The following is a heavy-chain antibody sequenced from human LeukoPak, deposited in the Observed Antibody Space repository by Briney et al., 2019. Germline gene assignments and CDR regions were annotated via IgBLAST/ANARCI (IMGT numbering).Heavy chain of an antibody. CDR1: GFTFSSYS. Sequence: GGSLRLSCAASGFTFSSYSMNWVRQAPGKGLEWVSYISSSSSTIYYADSVKGRFTISRDNAKYSLHLQMNSLRAEDTAVYYCASGYSGYDSKFDYWGQGTLVTVSS. CDR2: ISSSSSTI. D-gene: IGHD5-12*01. CDR3: ASGYSGYDSKFDY. J-gene: IGHJ4*02. V-gene: IGHV3-48*04.